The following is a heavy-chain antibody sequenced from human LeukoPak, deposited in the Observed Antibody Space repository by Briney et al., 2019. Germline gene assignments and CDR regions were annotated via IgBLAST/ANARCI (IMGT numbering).Heavy chain of an antibody. CDR1: GGTFSSYA. CDR3: ARVNCSGGSCFHLDS. D-gene: IGHD2-15*01. Sequence: ASVKVFCKASGGTFSSYAISWVRQAPGQGLEWMVGLIPIFGTANYAQTFQGRVTITANESTSTAYMELSSLRSEDTAVYYCARVNCSGGSCFHLDSWGQGTLVTVSS. CDR2: LIPIFGTA. J-gene: IGHJ4*02. V-gene: IGHV1-69*01.